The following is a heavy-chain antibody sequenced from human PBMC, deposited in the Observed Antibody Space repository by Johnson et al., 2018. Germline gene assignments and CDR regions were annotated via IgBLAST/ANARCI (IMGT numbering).Heavy chain of an antibody. J-gene: IGHJ6*03. CDR3: TRARREYQLPYFYYYMDV. V-gene: IGHV3-49*03. CDR2: IKSNAFGGTT. Sequence: VQLVESGGGLVQPGRSLSLSCSASGFSFGDSAMSWFRQAPGQGLEWVRFIKSNAFGGTTEYSASVRGRFAISRDDSKSIAYLQMNRLKTEDTAVYYSTRARREYQLPYFYYYMDVWGKGTTVTVS. D-gene: IGHD2-2*01. CDR1: GFSFGDSA.